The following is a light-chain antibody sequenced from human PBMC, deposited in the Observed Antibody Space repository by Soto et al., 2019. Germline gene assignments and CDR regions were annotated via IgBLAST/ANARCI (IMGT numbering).Light chain of an antibody. CDR3: QQYGSSPYT. CDR1: QSVSSSY. Sequence: EIVLTQSPGTLSLSPGERATLSCRASQSVSSSYLAWYQQKPGQAPRLLIYGASSRATGIPDRFSGSGSGTAFTLTISRLEPEDFAVYDCQQYGSSPYTFRQGTKLEIK. J-gene: IGKJ2*01. V-gene: IGKV3-20*01. CDR2: GAS.